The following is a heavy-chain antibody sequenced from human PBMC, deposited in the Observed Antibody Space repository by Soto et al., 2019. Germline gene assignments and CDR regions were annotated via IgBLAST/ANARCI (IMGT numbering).Heavy chain of an antibody. V-gene: IGHV3-23*01. CDR2: ISGRGDET. CDR1: GFTFGHSA. Sequence: EVKLMESGGALVQPGGSLRLSCAASGFTFGHSAITWVRQAPGKGLEWVSTISGRGDETFYSDSVKGRFTVSRDNSRNTASLQLNSLRVEDTAEYFCSRGGHLSAFGPWGQGTLVTVTS. CDR3: SRGGHLSAFGP. J-gene: IGHJ5*02. D-gene: IGHD3-10*01.